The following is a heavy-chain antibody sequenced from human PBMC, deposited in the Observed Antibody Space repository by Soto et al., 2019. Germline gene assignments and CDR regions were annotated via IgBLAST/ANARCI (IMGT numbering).Heavy chain of an antibody. CDR1: GGSVTSLGYS. CDR2: IYHTGST. V-gene: IGHV4-30-2*01. D-gene: IGHD3-10*01. CDR3: AGGFGEARGIDF. J-gene: IGHJ4*02. Sequence: QLPLQASGSGLVTPSQTLSLTCAVSGGSVTSLGYSWSWIRQPPGKGLEGIGYIYHTGSTYYNPSVRGRVAISLDRAKNQFSLTLSSVTAADTAVYLCAGGFGEARGIDFWGQGTLVTVSS.